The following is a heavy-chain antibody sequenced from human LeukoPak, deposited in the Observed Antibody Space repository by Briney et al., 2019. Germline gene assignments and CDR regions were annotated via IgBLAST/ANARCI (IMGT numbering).Heavy chain of an antibody. CDR2: ISSSGSTI. J-gene: IGHJ4*02. CDR1: GFTFSSYE. CDR3: ARRYCSDGSCYSVDY. Sequence: PGGSLRLSCAASGFTFSSYEMNWVRQAPGKGLEWVSYISSSGSTIYYADSVKGRFTISRDNAKNSLYLQMNSLRAEDTAIYYCARRYCSDGSCYSVDYWGQGILVTVSS. D-gene: IGHD2-15*01. V-gene: IGHV3-48*03.